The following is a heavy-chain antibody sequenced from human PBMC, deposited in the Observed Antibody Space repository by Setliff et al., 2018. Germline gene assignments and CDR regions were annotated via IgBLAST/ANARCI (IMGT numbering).Heavy chain of an antibody. V-gene: IGHV1-69*05. CDR3: AREGVDTRSSTDYRYYMDV. CDR2: TIPSFGST. CDR1: GGTFRSYG. Sequence: VASVKVSCKASGGTFRSYGISWVRQAPGQGLEWMGGTIPSFGSTNYAQKFQDRVTIITDESTSTAYMELSSLRTEDTAVYYCAREGVDTRSSTDYRYYMDVWGKGTTVTVS. J-gene: IGHJ6*03. D-gene: IGHD5-18*01.